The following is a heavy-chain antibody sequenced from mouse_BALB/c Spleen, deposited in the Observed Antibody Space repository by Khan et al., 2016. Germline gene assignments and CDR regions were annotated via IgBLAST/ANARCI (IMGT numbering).Heavy chain of an antibody. Sequence: EVQLQESGPSLVKPSQTLSLTCSVTGDSITSGYWNWIRKFPGNKLEYMGYISYSGSTYYNPSRKSRISITRDTSKSKTYRQLTSVTTDDTSTYYCAAYHGHFFDYWCQGTTLTVSS. V-gene: IGHV3-8*02. CDR3: AAYHGHFFDY. CDR1: GDSITSGY. CDR2: ISYSGST. D-gene: IGHD2-10*01. J-gene: IGHJ2*01.